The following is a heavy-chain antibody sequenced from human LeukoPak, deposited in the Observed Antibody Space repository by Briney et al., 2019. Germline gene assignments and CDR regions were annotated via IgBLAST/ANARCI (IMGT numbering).Heavy chain of an antibody. Sequence: GPVKVSCKASGYTFTSFDINWVRQATGQGLEWMGWMNPNSGYTVYAQKFQGRVTITRNTSISTAYMELSSLRSEDTAVYYCARGLYGVPQHWGQGTLVTVSS. V-gene: IGHV1-8*03. J-gene: IGHJ1*01. D-gene: IGHD4-17*01. CDR2: MNPNSGYT. CDR3: ARGLYGVPQH. CDR1: GYTFTSFD.